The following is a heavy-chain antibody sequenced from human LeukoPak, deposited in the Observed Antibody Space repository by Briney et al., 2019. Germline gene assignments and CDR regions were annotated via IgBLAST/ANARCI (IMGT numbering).Heavy chain of an antibody. CDR1: GYTFTSYD. V-gene: IGHV1-8*01. CDR3: ARIRGSGSYYSFGY. D-gene: IGHD3-10*01. Sequence: APVKVSCKASGYTFTSYDINWVRQATGQGLEWMGWMSPNSGNTGYAQKFQGRVTMTRNTSISTAYMELSSLRSEDTAVYYCARIRGSGSYYSFGYWGQGTLVTVSS. J-gene: IGHJ4*02. CDR2: MSPNSGNT.